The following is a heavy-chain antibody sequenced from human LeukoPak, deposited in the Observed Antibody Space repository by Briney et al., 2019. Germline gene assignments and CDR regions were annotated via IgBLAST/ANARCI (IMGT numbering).Heavy chain of an antibody. CDR1: GGSISGYY. CDR2: TYTSGST. CDR3: AREGNYDILTGYYCYDY. J-gene: IGHJ4*02. D-gene: IGHD3-9*01. Sequence: KASETLSLTCTVSGGSISGYYWSWIRQPAGKGLEWIGRTYTSGSTNYNPSLKSRVTMSVDTSKNQFSLKLSSVTAADTAVYYCAREGNYDILTGYYCYDYWGQGTLVTVSS. V-gene: IGHV4-4*07.